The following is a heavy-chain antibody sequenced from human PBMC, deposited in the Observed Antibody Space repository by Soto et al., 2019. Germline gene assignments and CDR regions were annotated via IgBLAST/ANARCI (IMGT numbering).Heavy chain of an antibody. V-gene: IGHV4-39*01. D-gene: IGHD2-8*02. CDR3: AGMFWCSHLLFDY. CDR1: DDSITRGAYY. J-gene: IGHJ4*02. CDR2: IQYRGST. Sequence: SETLSLTRTVSDDSITRGAYYWGLIRQPPGKGLEWIGTIQYRGSTYYNPSLKSRVTMSLDTSKNQYSLRLSSVTAADTAVYFCAGMFWCSHLLFDYWGPGTLVTVSS.